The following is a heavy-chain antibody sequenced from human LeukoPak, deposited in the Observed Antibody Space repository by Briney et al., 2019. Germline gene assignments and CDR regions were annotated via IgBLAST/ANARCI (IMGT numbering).Heavy chain of an antibody. CDR3: ARDFGYCSSTSCPRAHYYYYMDV. CDR1: SGSISSYD. D-gene: IGHD2-2*03. Sequence: PSETLSLTCTVSSGSISSYDWSWIRQPAGKGLEWIGRIYTSGSPNYNPSLKSRVTMSVDTSKNQFSLKLSSVTAADTAVYYCARDFGYCSSTSCPRAHYYYYMDVWGKGTTVTISS. CDR2: IYTSGSP. J-gene: IGHJ6*03. V-gene: IGHV4-4*07.